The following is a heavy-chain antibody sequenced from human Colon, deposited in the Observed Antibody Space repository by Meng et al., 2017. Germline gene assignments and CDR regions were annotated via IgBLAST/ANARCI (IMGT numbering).Heavy chain of an antibody. CDR2: IYWDDYK. V-gene: IGHV2-5*02. D-gene: IGHD7-27*01. CDR1: GFALSGVT. Sequence: QITLKESGPTLVKPTQTLTLTCSLSGFALSGVTVAWIRQPPGKALECLAVIYWDDYKRYRPSLESRLTITKDTSKNQVVLTMTNVDPVDTATYYCARARELWGRPLPSPFDYWGQGTLVTVSS. CDR3: ARARELWGRPLPSPFDY. J-gene: IGHJ4*02.